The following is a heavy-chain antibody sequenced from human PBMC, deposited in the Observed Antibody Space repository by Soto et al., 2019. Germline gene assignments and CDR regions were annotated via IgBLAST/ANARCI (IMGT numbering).Heavy chain of an antibody. V-gene: IGHV3-23*01. CDR2: ISGSGGST. Sequence: GGSLSLSCAASGFTFSSYAMSWVRQAPGKGLEWVSAISGSGGSTYYADSVKGRFTISRDNSKNTLYLQMNSLRAEDTAVYYCAKDSYDSSGYYYYFDYWGQGTLVTVSS. CDR3: AKDSYDSSGYYYYFDY. D-gene: IGHD3-22*01. J-gene: IGHJ4*02. CDR1: GFTFSSYA.